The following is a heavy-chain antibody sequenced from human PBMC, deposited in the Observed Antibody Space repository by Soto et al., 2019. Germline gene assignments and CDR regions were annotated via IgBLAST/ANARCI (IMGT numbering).Heavy chain of an antibody. CDR3: ARDFYYHGSGTRGGYFGY. CDR2: IYSGGST. J-gene: IGHJ4*02. CDR1: GITVSSNY. Sequence: EVQLVESGGGLVLPGGSLRLSCAASGITVSSNYMSWVRQAPGKGLEWVSVIYSGGSTYYADSVKGRFTISRDNSKNTLYVQLKRLRAEDTAVYYCARDFYYHGSGTRGGYFGYWGQGTLVTVSS. V-gene: IGHV3-66*01. D-gene: IGHD3-10*01.